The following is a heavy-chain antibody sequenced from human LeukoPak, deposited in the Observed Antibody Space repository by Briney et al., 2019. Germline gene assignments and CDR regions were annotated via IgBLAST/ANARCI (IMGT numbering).Heavy chain of an antibody. D-gene: IGHD3-10*01. CDR2: ISGSGGDT. CDR3: ARDGWFGELDKDHFDY. J-gene: IGHJ4*02. Sequence: GGSLRLSCAAPEFTFSSYAMTWVRQAPGKGLEWVSSISGSGGDTYYADSVKGRFTISRDNSKNTLFLQMNSLRAEDTAVYYCARDGWFGELDKDHFDYWGQGTLVTVSS. V-gene: IGHV3-23*01. CDR1: EFTFSSYA.